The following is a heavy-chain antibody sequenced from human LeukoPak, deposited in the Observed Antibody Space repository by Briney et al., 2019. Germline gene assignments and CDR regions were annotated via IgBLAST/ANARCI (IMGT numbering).Heavy chain of an antibody. V-gene: IGHV1-18*01. J-gene: IGHJ6*03. CDR2: ISAYNGNT. CDR3: ARVERSCYSGGSCADYYYYYMDV. D-gene: IGHD2-15*01. CDR1: GYTFTSYG. Sequence: ASVKVSCKASGYTFTSYGISWVRQAPGQGLEWMGWISAYNGNTNYAQKLQGRVTMTTDTSTSTAYMELRSLRSDDTAVYYCARVERSCYSGGSCADYYYYYMDVWGKGTTVTVSS.